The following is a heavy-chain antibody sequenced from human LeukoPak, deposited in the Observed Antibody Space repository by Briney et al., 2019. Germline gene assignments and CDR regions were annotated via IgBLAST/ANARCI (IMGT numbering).Heavy chain of an antibody. Sequence: GGSLTLSCAASGFTFSSFGMHWVRQAPGKGLEWVAVIWYDASNKYYADSVKGRFTISRDNSKNTLYLQMNSLRDDDTAVHYCVRGVGVSRFNYLDSWGQGTLVIVSS. CDR1: GFTFSSFG. J-gene: IGHJ4*02. V-gene: IGHV3-33*01. CDR2: IWYDASNK. CDR3: VRGVGVSRFNYLDS. D-gene: IGHD6-13*01.